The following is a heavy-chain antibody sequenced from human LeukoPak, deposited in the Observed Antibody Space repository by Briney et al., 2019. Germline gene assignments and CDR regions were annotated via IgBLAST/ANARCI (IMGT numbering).Heavy chain of an antibody. CDR3: VKDGALRPRNYYDTLYYFDF. J-gene: IGHJ4*02. CDR1: GFRFSRYA. V-gene: IGHV3-30*04. CDR2: ISHDGSDN. Sequence: GGSLRLSCAGSGFRFSRYAIHWVRQTHWGLEWVAVISHDGSDNRYADSVKGRFTISRDNAKQSLHLQMNSLRPEDTALYYCVKDGALRPRNYYDTLYYFDFWGQGTLVTVSS. D-gene: IGHD3-22*01.